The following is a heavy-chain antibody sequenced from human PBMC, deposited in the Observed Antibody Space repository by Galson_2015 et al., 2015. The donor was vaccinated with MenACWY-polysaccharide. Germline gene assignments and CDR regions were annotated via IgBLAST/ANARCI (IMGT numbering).Heavy chain of an antibody. CDR3: ARLSATGTVTFDY. J-gene: IGHJ4*02. CDR2: IYPADSDT. Sequence: QSGAEVKKPGESLKISCKGSGYSLTSNWIGWVRQMPGKGLEWMGIIYPADSDTRYSPSFQGQATISADKSISTAYLQWSSLKASDTAVYYCARLSATGTVTFDYWGQGTLVTVSS. CDR1: GYSLTSNW. V-gene: IGHV5-51*03. D-gene: IGHD4-17*01.